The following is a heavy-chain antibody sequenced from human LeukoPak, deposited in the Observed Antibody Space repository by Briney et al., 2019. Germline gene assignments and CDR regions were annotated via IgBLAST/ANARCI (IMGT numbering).Heavy chain of an antibody. CDR1: GVSISTYY. CDR2: IYYSGAT. J-gene: IGHJ4*02. D-gene: IGHD4-17*01. Sequence: SETLSLTCTVSGVSISTYYWSWIRQPPGKGLEWIAYIYYSGATRYNPSLKSRASLSVDTSKNQFSLKLSSVTAADTAVYYCARHDYASPLIYFDSWGQGTLVTVSS. V-gene: IGHV4-59*08. CDR3: ARHDYASPLIYFDS.